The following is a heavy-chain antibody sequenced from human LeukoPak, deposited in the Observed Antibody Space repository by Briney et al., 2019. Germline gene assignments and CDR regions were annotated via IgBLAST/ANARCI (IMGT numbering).Heavy chain of an antibody. Sequence: SETLSLTCTVSGGSISSGDYYWSWIRQPPGEGLEWIGYIYCSGSTYYNPSLKSRVTISVDTSKNQFSLKLSSVTAADTAVYYCAAHIVVVPAATVDYWGQGTLVTVSS. CDR3: AAHIVVVPAATVDY. J-gene: IGHJ4*02. CDR2: IYCSGST. D-gene: IGHD2-2*01. V-gene: IGHV4-30-4*01. CDR1: GGSISSGDYY.